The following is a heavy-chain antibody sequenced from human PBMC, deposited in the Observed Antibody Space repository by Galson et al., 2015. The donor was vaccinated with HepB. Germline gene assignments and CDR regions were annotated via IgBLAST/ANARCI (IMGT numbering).Heavy chain of an antibody. J-gene: IGHJ4*02. D-gene: IGHD2-2*01. CDR1: GGSISSGGYY. CDR2: IYYSGST. Sequence: TLSLTCTVSGGSISSGGYYWSWIRQHPGKGLEWIGYIYYSGSTYYNPSLKSRVTISVDTSKNQFSLKLSSATAADTAVYYCASGGPNPVVPAAYELRFDYWGQGTLVTVSS. V-gene: IGHV4-31*03. CDR3: ASGGPNPVVPAAYELRFDY.